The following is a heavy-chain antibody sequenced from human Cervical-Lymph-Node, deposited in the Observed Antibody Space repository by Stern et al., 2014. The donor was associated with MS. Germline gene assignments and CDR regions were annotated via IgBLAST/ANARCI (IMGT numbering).Heavy chain of an antibody. D-gene: IGHD1-1*01. CDR2: MNPNSGNT. CDR3: TRGHNKWYLQH. V-gene: IGHV1-8*01. Sequence: QVQLVQSGAEVKKPGASVKVSCKASGYSFTSYDINWVRQATGQGLEWMGWMNPNSGNTGYAQKFQGRVTMTSNTSIYTAFMELSSLSSEDTAMYYCTRGHNKWYLQHWGQGTLVTVSS. J-gene: IGHJ1*01. CDR1: GYSFTSYD.